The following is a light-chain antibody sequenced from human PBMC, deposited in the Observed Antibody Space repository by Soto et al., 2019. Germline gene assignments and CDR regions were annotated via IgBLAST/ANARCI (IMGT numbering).Light chain of an antibody. V-gene: IGLV2-14*03. CDR3: SSYTISRIYV. CDR1: NSDVGSYNY. Sequence: QSVLTQPASVSGSPGQSITISCTGTNSDVGSYNYVSWHQQHPGKAPKLMIYNVYDRPSGISDRFSGSKSGNTASLTISELQGEDEADYYCSSYTISRIYVFGTGTKLTVL. J-gene: IGLJ1*01. CDR2: NVY.